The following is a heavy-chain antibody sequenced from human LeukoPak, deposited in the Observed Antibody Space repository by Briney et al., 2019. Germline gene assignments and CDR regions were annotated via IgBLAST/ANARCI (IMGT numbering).Heavy chain of an antibody. CDR1: GFTFSSHW. Sequence: PGGSLRLSCAASGFTFSSHWMTWVRQAPGKGLEWVANIKQGGSDIYYVDSVKVRLTISRDDAKNSLYLQMSSLRAEDTAVYYSARGPNFGDYVDFLDYWGQGALVTVSS. V-gene: IGHV3-7*01. CDR3: ARGPNFGDYVDFLDY. J-gene: IGHJ4*02. D-gene: IGHD4-17*01. CDR2: IKQGGSDI.